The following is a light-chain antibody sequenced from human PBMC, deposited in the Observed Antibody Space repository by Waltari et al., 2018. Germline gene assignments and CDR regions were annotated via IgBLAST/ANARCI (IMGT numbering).Light chain of an antibody. J-gene: IGKJ4*01. Sequence: EVVLTQSPAILPLSPGERATLSCRASQSVRTFVAWYQQKPGQAPRLLIYDASNRATGIPARFSGSGSGTDFTLTISSLEPEDFAVYYCQQRSDWLTFGGGTRVEIK. CDR2: DAS. CDR1: QSVRTF. V-gene: IGKV3-11*01. CDR3: QQRSDWLT.